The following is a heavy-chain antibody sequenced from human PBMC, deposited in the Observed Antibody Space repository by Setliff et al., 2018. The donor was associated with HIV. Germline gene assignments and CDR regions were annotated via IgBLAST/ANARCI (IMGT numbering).Heavy chain of an antibody. Sequence: PGGSLRLSCAASGFTFNDYAMHWVRQPPGKGLEWVSGITWNNNTYYADSVKGRFTISRDNAKNSVYLQMTSLRPEDTAFYCCVKDGTLVGRYYQFFDAWGKGIMVTVSS. D-gene: IGHD1-26*01. CDR3: VKDGTLVGRYYQFFDA. V-gene: IGHV3-9*01. CDR1: GFTFNDYA. CDR2: ITWNNNT. J-gene: IGHJ6*04.